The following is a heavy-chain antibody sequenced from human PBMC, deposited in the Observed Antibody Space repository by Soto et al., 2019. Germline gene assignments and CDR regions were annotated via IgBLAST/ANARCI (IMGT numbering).Heavy chain of an antibody. D-gene: IGHD3-16*01. CDR2: VSAYNGDT. CDR3: ARIRNYALQAPFDY. J-gene: IGHJ4*02. V-gene: IGHV1-18*01. Sequence: GASVKVSCKASGYTFNAYGISWVRQAPGQGLEWMGWVSAYNGDTNYAPSLQGRVTMTTDTSTNTAYMELRSLRSDDTAVYFRARIRNYALQAPFDYWGQGTLVTVSS. CDR1: GYTFNAYG.